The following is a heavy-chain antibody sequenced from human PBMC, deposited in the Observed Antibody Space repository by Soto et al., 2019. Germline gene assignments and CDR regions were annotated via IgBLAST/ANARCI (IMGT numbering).Heavy chain of an antibody. J-gene: IGHJ6*02. Sequence: PGESLKISCKGSGYSFTSYWIGWVRQMPGKGLEWMGIIYPGDSDTRYSPSFQGQVTISADKSISTAYLQWSSLKASDTAMYYCASSLYGSGSYYRRYYYYGMDVWGQGTTVTVS. CDR2: IYPGDSDT. CDR1: GYSFTSYW. V-gene: IGHV5-51*01. CDR3: ASSLYGSGSYYRRYYYYGMDV. D-gene: IGHD3-10*01.